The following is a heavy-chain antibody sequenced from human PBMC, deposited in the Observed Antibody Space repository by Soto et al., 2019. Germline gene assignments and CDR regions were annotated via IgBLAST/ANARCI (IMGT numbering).Heavy chain of an antibody. CDR3: ARDGSHTIFGVVIIPDYYYYYGMDV. J-gene: IGHJ6*02. D-gene: IGHD3-3*01. Sequence: ASRKVSCKASGYTFTSYGISWVRQAPGQWLEWMGWISAYNGNTNYAQKLQGRVTMTTDTSTSTAYMELRSLRSDDTAVYYCARDGSHTIFGVVIIPDYYYYYGMDVWGQGTTVTV. CDR1: GYTFTSYG. V-gene: IGHV1-18*01. CDR2: ISAYNGNT.